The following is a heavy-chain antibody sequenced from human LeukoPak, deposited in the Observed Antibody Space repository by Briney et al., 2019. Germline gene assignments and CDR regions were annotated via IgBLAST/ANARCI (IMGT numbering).Heavy chain of an antibody. V-gene: IGHV3-30*18. Sequence: GGSLRLSCAASGFTFSSYGMHWVRQAPGKGLEWVAVISYDGSNKYYADSVKGRFTISRDNSKDTLYLQMNSLRAEDTAVYYCAKDRAARETIDYWGQGTLVTVSS. J-gene: IGHJ4*02. CDR1: GFTFSSYG. D-gene: IGHD6-25*01. CDR2: ISYDGSNK. CDR3: AKDRAARETIDY.